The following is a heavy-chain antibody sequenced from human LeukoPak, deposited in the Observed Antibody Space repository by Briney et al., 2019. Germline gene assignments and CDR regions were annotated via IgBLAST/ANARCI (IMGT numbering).Heavy chain of an antibody. CDR3: AKGIAAAAIHYMDV. CDR1: GFTFSSYG. CDR2: ISGSGGST. D-gene: IGHD6-13*01. Sequence: GGSLRPSCAASGFTFSSYGMSWVRQAPGKGLEWVSAISGSGGSTYYADSVKGRFTISRDNSKNTLYLQMNSLRAEDTAVYYCAKGIAAAAIHYMDVWGKGTTVTVSS. J-gene: IGHJ6*03. V-gene: IGHV3-23*01.